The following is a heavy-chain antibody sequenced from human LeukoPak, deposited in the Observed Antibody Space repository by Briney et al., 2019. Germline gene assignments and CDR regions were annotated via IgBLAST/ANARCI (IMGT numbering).Heavy chain of an antibody. Sequence: GGSLRLSCAASGFTFSSYGIHWVRQAPAKGLEGVAVISYDGSNKYSADSVKGRFTISRDNSKNTLYLQMNSLRAEDTAVYYCAKDRYRGSYYVDYWGQGTLVTVSS. J-gene: IGHJ4*02. V-gene: IGHV3-30*18. CDR2: ISYDGSNK. CDR3: AKDRYRGSYYVDY. D-gene: IGHD1-26*01. CDR1: GFTFSSYG.